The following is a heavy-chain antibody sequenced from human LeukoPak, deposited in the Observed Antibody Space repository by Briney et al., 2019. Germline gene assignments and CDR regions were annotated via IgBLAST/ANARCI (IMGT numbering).Heavy chain of an antibody. CDR2: IKLDGSEK. D-gene: IGHD6-6*01. CDR1: GFTFSTYW. Sequence: GGSLRLSCAVSGFTFSTYWMSWLRQAPGKGLEWVANIKLDGSEKYYVDSVKGRFTISRDNSKNSLYLQMNSLRAEDTAVYYCARDNVRLFDYWGRGTLVTDSS. J-gene: IGHJ4*02. V-gene: IGHV3-7*01. CDR3: ARDNVRLFDY.